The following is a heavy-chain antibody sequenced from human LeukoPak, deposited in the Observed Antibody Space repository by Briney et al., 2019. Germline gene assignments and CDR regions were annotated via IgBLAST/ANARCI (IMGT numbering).Heavy chain of an antibody. V-gene: IGHV4-31*03. CDR2: IYYSGST. J-gene: IGHJ4*02. CDR3: ARGDTMVRGAPSYHFHY. Sequence: SGTLSLTCTVSGGSISSGGYYWSWIRQHPGKGLEWIGYIYYSGSTYYNPSLMSRVTISVDTSKNQFSLKLSSVTAADTAVYYCARGDTMVRGAPSYHFHYWGQGTLVTVSS. CDR1: GGSISSGGYY. D-gene: IGHD3-10*01.